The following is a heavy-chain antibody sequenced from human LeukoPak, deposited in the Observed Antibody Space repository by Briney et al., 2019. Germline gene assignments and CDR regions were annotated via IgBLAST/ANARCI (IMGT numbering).Heavy chain of an antibody. CDR1: GFSVSSNY. Sequence: GGSLRLSCAASGFSVSSNYMNCVREAPGKGLEWVSDIYAGGTTYYAYSVKGRFTISRDNSKNTLYLQMNSPRAEDTAVYYCARDKLGTGYSSDFDYWGQGTLVTVSS. D-gene: IGHD6-19*01. CDR2: IYAGGTT. V-gene: IGHV3-66*02. CDR3: ARDKLGTGYSSDFDY. J-gene: IGHJ4*02.